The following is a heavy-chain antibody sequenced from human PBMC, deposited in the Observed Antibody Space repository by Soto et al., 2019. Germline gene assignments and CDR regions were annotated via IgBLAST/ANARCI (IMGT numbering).Heavy chain of an antibody. D-gene: IGHD6-6*01. CDR3: SKEGVAARQNWYFDL. V-gene: IGHV3-23*01. CDR2: ISGSGGST. Sequence: GGSLRLSCAASGFTFSSYAMSWVRQAPGKGLEWVSAISGSGGSTYYADPVKGRFTISRDNSKNTLYLQMNSLRAEDTAVYYCSKEGVAARQNWYFDLWGRGTLVTVSS. J-gene: IGHJ2*01. CDR1: GFTFSSYA.